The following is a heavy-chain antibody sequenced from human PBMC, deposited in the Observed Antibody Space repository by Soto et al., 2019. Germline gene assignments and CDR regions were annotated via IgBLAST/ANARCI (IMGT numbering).Heavy chain of an antibody. Sequence: QVQLVQSGAEVKKPGSSVKVSCKASGGTFSSYAISWVRQAPGQGLEWMGGIIPIFGTANYAHKFQGRVTNTADESTNTAYMELSSLRSEDTDVYYCSRDRTERSGYIDYRSNGTLVTV. D-gene: IGHD2-8*02. J-gene: IGHJ4*01. V-gene: IGHV1-69*01. CDR1: GGTFSSYA. CDR3: SRDRTERSGYIDY. CDR2: IIPIFGTA.